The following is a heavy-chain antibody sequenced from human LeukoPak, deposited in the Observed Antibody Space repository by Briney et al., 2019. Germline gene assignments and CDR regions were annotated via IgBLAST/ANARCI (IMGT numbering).Heavy chain of an antibody. V-gene: IGHV3-11*04. J-gene: IGHJ4*02. CDR3: AKSPGSVIFRGDY. CDR1: GFTFSDYY. CDR2: ISSSGSTI. Sequence: PGGSLRLSCAASGFTFSDYYMSWIRQAPGKGLEWVSYISSSGSTIYYADSVKGRFTISRDNAKNSLYLQMNSLRTEDTAVYYCAKSPGSVIFRGDYWGQGTLVTVSS. D-gene: IGHD5/OR15-5a*01.